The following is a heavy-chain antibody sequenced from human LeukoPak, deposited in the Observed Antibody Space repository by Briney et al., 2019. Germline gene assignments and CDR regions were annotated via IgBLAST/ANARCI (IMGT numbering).Heavy chain of an antibody. CDR1: GYTFTSYG. CDR3: ARGVLGELSLPVDY. D-gene: IGHD3-16*02. J-gene: IGHJ4*02. CDR2: ISAYNGNT. V-gene: IGHV1-18*01. Sequence: ASVKVSCKASGYTFTSYGISWVRQTPGQGLEWMGWISAYNGNTNYAQKLQGRVTMTTDTSTSTAYMELRSLRSDDTAVYYCARGVLGELSLPVDYWGQGTLVTVSS.